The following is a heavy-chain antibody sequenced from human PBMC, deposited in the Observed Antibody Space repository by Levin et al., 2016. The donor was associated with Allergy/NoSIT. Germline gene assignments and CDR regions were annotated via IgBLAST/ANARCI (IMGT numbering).Heavy chain of an antibody. CDR3: ARDSLPPDYYGSGTFGYYGMDV. V-gene: IGHV3-30-3*01. CDR1: GFTFSSYA. CDR2: ISYDGSNK. Sequence: GGSLRLSCAASGFTFSSYAMHWVRQAPGKGLEWVAAISYDGSNKYYADSVKGRFTISRDNSKNTLYLQMNSLRAEDTAVYYCARDSLPPDYYGSGTFGYYGMDVWGQGTTVTVSS. D-gene: IGHD3-10*01. J-gene: IGHJ6*02.